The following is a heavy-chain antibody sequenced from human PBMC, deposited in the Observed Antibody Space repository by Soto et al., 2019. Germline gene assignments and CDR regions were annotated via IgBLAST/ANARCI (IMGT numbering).Heavy chain of an antibody. J-gene: IGHJ6*02. CDR1: GGTFSSYA. D-gene: IGHD6-6*01. CDR2: IIPIFGTA. CDR3: AQIKASSSSLGSSYYYYGMGV. Sequence: QVQLVQSGAEVKKPGSSVKVSCKASGGTFSSYAISWVRQAPGQGLEWMGGIIPIFGTANYAQKFQGRVTITADESTSTAYMELSGLRSEDTVVYYCAQIKASSSSLGSSYYYYGMGVWGQGTTVTVSS. V-gene: IGHV1-69*01.